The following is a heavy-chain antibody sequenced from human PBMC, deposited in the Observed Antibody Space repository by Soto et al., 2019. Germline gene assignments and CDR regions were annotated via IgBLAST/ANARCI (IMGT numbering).Heavy chain of an antibody. CDR1: GSSINSSGYY. Sequence: SETLSLTCTVSGSSINSSGYYWGWIRQPPGKGLEWIGSMFYGVSTYHNPSLKSRVTVSVDTSKNQFSLNLRSVTAADAAVYYFERPPTRHLVDYWGQGTLVTVSS. D-gene: IGHD3-3*02. V-gene: IGHV4-39*01. J-gene: IGHJ4*02. CDR2: MFYGVST. CDR3: ERPPTRHLVDY.